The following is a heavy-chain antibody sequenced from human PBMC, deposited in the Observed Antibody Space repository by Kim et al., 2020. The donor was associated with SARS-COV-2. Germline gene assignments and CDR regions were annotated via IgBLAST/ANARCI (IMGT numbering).Heavy chain of an antibody. CDR3: ARGGGYCSSTSCYNWYFDL. CDR1: GFTFSSYG. V-gene: IGHV3-33*01. CDR2: IWYDGSNK. J-gene: IGHJ2*01. D-gene: IGHD2-2*01. Sequence: GGSLRLSCAASGFTFSSYGMHWVRQAPGKGLEWVAVIWYDGSNKYYADSVKGRFTISRDNSKNTLYLQMNSLRAEDTAVYYCARGGGYCSSTSCYNWYFDLWGRGTLVTVSS.